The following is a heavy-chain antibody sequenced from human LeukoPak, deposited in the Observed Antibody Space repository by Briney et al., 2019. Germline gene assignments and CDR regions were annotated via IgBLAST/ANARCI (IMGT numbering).Heavy chain of an antibody. CDR3: ASTLETGCSGGSCYSNYYYYMDV. CDR1: GGSISSYY. J-gene: IGHJ6*03. D-gene: IGHD2-15*01. CDR2: IYTSGRT. Sequence: SETLSLTCTVSGGSISSYYWSWIRQPAGKGLEWVGRIYTSGRTNYNPSLTSRVTMSVDTSKNQFSLKLSSVTAADTAVYYCASTLETGCSGGSCYSNYYYYMDVWGKGTTVTVSS. V-gene: IGHV4-4*07.